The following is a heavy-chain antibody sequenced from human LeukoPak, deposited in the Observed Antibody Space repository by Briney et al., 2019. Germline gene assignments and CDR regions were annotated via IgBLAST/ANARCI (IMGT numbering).Heavy chain of an antibody. CDR1: GGSVSSGSYY. CDR3: ARSGVGVAGTDR. Sequence: SETLSLTCTVSGGSVSSGSYYWSWIRQPPGKGLEWIGYVYYTGSTNYNPSLKSRVTISVDTSKNQFSLKLTSVAAADTAVYYCARSGVGVAGTDRWGQGTLVTVSS. J-gene: IGHJ5*02. V-gene: IGHV4-61*01. CDR2: VYYTGST. D-gene: IGHD6-19*01.